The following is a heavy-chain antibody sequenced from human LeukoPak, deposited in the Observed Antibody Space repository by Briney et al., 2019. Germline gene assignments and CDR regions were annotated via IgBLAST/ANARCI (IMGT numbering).Heavy chain of an antibody. CDR2: ISAYNGNT. V-gene: IGHV1-18*01. Sequence: GASVKVSCKASGYTFTSYGISWVRQAPGQGLEWMGWISAYNGNTNYAQKLQGRVTMTTDTSTSTAYMELSSLRSEDTAVYYCARGDSSGWSPEYFQHWGQGTLVTVSS. D-gene: IGHD6-19*01. CDR1: GYTFTSYG. J-gene: IGHJ1*01. CDR3: ARGDSSGWSPEYFQH.